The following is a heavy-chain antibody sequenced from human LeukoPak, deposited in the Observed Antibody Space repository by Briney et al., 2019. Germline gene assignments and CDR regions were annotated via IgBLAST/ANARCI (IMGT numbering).Heavy chain of an antibody. J-gene: IGHJ4*02. D-gene: IGHD2-2*01. CDR2: IRPYTGDT. CDR1: GYTFTSYG. Sequence: GASVKVSCKASGYTFTSYGISWVRQAPGQGLEWMGWIRPYTGDTNYAQKLQGRVILTTDISTSTAYMELRSLRSDDTAVYYCARDLYFVVEPAAPFDYWGQGTLVTVSS. CDR3: ARDLYFVVEPAAPFDY. V-gene: IGHV1-18*01.